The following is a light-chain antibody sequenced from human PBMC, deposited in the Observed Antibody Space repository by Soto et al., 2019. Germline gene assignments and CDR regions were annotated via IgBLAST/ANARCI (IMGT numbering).Light chain of an antibody. CDR3: QQTSSTPYS. J-gene: IGKJ2*03. Sequence: DIQMTQSPSTLSASVGGRVTITCRASQNIYSYLNWYQQQPGKAPKLLIYGASRLQSGVTSRFSGSGSGADFTLTISSLQPEDFATYSCQQTSSTPYSFGQGTK. V-gene: IGKV1-39*01. CDR2: GAS. CDR1: QNIYSY.